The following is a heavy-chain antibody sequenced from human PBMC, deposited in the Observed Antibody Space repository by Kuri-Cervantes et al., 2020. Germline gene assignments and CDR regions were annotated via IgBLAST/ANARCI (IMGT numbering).Heavy chain of an antibody. CDR1: GFSLSTSGMC. D-gene: IGHD6-13*01. Sequence: SGPTTLVKPTQTLTLTCTFSGFSLSTSGMCVSWIRQPPGKALEWLARIDWDDDKYYSTSLKTRLTISKDTSKNQVVLTMTNMDPVDTATYYCARDVTYSSSWYDYYYGMDVWGQGTTVTVSS. CDR3: ARDVTYSSSWYDYYYGMDV. V-gene: IGHV2-70*11. CDR2: IDWDDDK. J-gene: IGHJ6*02.